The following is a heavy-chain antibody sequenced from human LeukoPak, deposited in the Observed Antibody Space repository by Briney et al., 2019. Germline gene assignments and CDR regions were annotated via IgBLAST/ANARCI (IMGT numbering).Heavy chain of an antibody. J-gene: IGHJ4*02. Sequence: GGSLRLSCAASGFTFDDYAMHWVRQAPGKGLEWVSGISWNSGSIAYADSVKGRFTISRDNSKNTLYLQMNSLRAEDTAVYYCAKDGIGQQLLPYYFDYWGQGTLVTVSS. D-gene: IGHD6-13*01. CDR1: GFTFDDYA. CDR2: ISWNSGSI. CDR3: AKDGIGQQLLPYYFDY. V-gene: IGHV3-9*01.